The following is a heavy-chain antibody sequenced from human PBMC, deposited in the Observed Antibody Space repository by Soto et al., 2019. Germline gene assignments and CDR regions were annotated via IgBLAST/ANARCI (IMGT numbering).Heavy chain of an antibody. CDR3: ARHPGYAVPTVYATHYFNY. V-gene: IGHV4-39*01. CDR2: IYYTGST. J-gene: IGHJ4*02. CDR1: GDSISSNNYY. D-gene: IGHD2-8*01. Sequence: QLQLQESGPGLVKPSETLSLTCTVSGDSISSNNYYGGWIRRPPGKGLEWIGSIYYTGSTYYNPSLKSRVTMSVDTSKSQFSLKLSSVTAADTAVYYCARHPGYAVPTVYATHYFNYWGQGILVTVST.